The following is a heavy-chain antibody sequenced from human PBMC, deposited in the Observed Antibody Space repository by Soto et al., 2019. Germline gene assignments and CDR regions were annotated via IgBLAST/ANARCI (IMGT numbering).Heavy chain of an antibody. V-gene: IGHV3-30*18. CDR3: AKDLVVIGIATAGINAFDI. J-gene: IGHJ3*02. D-gene: IGHD6-13*01. CDR1: GFTFRSQG. Sequence: QVQLVESGGGVVQPGTSLRLSCAASGFTFRSQGMHWVRQAPGKGLEWLAVISYDGTMKYYTDSVKGRFTISRDNSEDTLYLQLSSLRTVDAAVYYCAKDLVVIGIATAGINAFDIWGQGKTVAVSS. CDR2: ISYDGTMK.